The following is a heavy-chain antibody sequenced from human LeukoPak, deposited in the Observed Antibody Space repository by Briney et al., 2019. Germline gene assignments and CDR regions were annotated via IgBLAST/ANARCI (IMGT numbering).Heavy chain of an antibody. D-gene: IGHD1-26*01. CDR1: GYTFIGYY. V-gene: IGHV1-2*02. J-gene: IGHJ3*02. CDR2: INPNNGGT. Sequence: ASVKVSCKASGYTFIGYYMHWVRQAPGQGLEWMGWINPNNGGTQYAQKFQGRVTMTRDTSISTAYMELSRLTSDDTAVYYCARDVYSGRYGGDEVFDIWGQGTMVTVSS. CDR3: ARDVYSGRYGGDEVFDI.